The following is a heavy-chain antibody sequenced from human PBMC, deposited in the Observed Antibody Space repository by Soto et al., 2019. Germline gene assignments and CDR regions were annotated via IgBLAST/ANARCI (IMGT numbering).Heavy chain of an antibody. J-gene: IGHJ6*02. CDR3: AKDQKNRYAHTDPNYFSYGMDV. CDR1: GYTLTSYY. CDR2: INPTDDSA. D-gene: IGHD3-16*01. V-gene: IGHV1-46*01. Sequence: QVQLVQSGAEVKKPGASAKVSCTASGYTLTSYYMHWVRQAPGQGLEWMGVINPTDDSARYAQKFEGRGTLTSDTSTSTVSMELSSLKSEDTAVYYCAKDQKNRYAHTDPNYFSYGMDVWGPGTTVTVSS.